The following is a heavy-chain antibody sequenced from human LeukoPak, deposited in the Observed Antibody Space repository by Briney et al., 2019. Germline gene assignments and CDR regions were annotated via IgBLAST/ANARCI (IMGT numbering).Heavy chain of an antibody. V-gene: IGHV1-2*02. J-gene: IGHJ3*02. CDR3: AKLGIGVAWEI. CDR1: GYILTGLD. CDR2: INPNSGGT. D-gene: IGHD7-27*01. Sequence: ASVKVSCKASGYILTGLDMHWVRQAPGQGLEWMGWINPNSGGTNYAQKFQGRVTMTRDTSISTAYMGLSRVRSYDTAGYYCAKLGIGVAWEIWGRGTMVTVSS.